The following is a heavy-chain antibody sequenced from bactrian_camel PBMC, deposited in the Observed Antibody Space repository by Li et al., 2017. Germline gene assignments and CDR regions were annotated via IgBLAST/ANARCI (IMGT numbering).Heavy chain of an antibody. D-gene: IGHD6*01. J-gene: IGHJ4*01. Sequence: QLVESGGGSVQAGGSLRLSCAASGFTFDDHDMGWFRQAHGDGCELVSTISSERSTYYADSEKGRFTISRDNAKKAVYLEMNSLKPEDTAMYYCAADFPRRSPEGPRCSEEQKYGGLGLAYWGQGTQVTVS. CDR2: TISSERST. CDR1: GFTFDDHD. CDR3: AADFPRRSPEGPRCSEEQKYGGLGLAY. V-gene: IGHV3S63*01.